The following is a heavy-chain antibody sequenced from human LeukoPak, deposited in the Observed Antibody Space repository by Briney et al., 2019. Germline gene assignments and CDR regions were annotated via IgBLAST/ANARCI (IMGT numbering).Heavy chain of an antibody. CDR1: GFTFSSYA. CDR3: AKAALYGSGSYSYYFDY. D-gene: IGHD3-10*01. V-gene: IGHV3-30-3*01. Sequence: GGSLRLSCAASGFTFSSYAMHWVRQAPGKGLEWVAFIRYDGTIKYYADSVKGRFTISRDSSKNTLYLQMNSLRAEDTAVYYCAKAALYGSGSYSYYFDYWGQGTLVTVSS. CDR2: IRYDGTIK. J-gene: IGHJ4*02.